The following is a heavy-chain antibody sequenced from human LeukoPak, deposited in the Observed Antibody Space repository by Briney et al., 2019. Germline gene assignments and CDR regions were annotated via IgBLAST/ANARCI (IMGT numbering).Heavy chain of an antibody. Sequence: RPGRSLRLSCAASGFTFSSYAMHWVRQAPGKGLEWVAVISYDGSNKYYADSVKGRFTISRDNSKNTLYLQMNSLSTEDTAMYYCARDQSSGGRWLDYWGRGTLVTVSS. J-gene: IGHJ4*02. CDR1: GFTFSSYA. D-gene: IGHD2-15*01. CDR3: ARDQSSGGRWLDY. CDR2: ISYDGSNK. V-gene: IGHV3-30-3*01.